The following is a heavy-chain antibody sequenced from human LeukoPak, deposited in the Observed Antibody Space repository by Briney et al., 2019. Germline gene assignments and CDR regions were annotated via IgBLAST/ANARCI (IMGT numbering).Heavy chain of an antibody. Sequence: VASVKVSCKASGYTFTGYYMHWVRQAPGQGLEWMGWINPNSGGTNYAQKFQGRVTMTRDTSISTAYMELSRLRSDDTAVYYCARVRPPYSSSWYAEYFQHWGQGTLVTVSS. D-gene: IGHD6-13*01. J-gene: IGHJ1*01. CDR2: INPNSGGT. V-gene: IGHV1-2*02. CDR3: ARVRPPYSSSWYAEYFQH. CDR1: GYTFTGYY.